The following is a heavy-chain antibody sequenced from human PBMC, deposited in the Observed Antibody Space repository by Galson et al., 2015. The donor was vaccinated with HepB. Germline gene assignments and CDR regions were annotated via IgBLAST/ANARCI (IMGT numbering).Heavy chain of an antibody. CDR2: IRYDGSNK. J-gene: IGHJ4*02. CDR3: AKGPHYGDYESTY. V-gene: IGHV3-30*02. Sequence: SLRLSCAASGFTFSSYAMHWVRQAPGKGLEWVAFIRYDGSNKYYADSVKGRFTISRDNSKNTLYLQMNSLRAEDTAVYYCAKGPHYGDYESTYWGQGTLVTVSS. CDR1: GFTFSSYA. D-gene: IGHD4-17*01.